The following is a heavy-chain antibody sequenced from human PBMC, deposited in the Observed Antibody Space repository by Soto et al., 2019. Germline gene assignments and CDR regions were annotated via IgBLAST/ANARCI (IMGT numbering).Heavy chain of an antibody. CDR2: IIPIFGTP. J-gene: IGHJ4*02. CDR3: ARDRDDYGSGNYYNRIDF. CDR1: GGIFSTYA. D-gene: IGHD3-10*01. V-gene: IGHV1-69*01. Sequence: QVQLVQSGAEVKKPGSSVKVSCKASGGIFSTYAISWLRQAPGQGLEWMRGIIPIFGTPNYAQKFQGRVTITADESTSTAHMELIRLRSEDTAVYYCARDRDDYGSGNYYNRIDFWGPGTLVTVSS.